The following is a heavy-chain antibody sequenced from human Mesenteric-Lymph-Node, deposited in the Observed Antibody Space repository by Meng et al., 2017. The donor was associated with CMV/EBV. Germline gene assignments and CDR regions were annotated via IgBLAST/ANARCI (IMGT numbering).Heavy chain of an antibody. D-gene: IGHD4-17*01. CDR2: IYSGGST. Sequence: GESLKISCAASGITINNYPLHWVRQAPGKGLEWVSVIYSGGSTYYADSVKGRFTISRDNSKNTLYLQMNSLRAEDTAVYYCARIDYGDYGDYWGQGTLVTVSS. V-gene: IGHV3-53*01. CDR1: GITINNYP. J-gene: IGHJ4*02. CDR3: ARIDYGDYGDY.